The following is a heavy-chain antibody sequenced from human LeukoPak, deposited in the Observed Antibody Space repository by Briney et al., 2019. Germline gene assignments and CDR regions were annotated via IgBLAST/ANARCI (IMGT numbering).Heavy chain of an antibody. CDR2: ISGSGGST. J-gene: IGHJ6*03. CDR1: GFTFSSYA. Sequence: GGSLRLSCAASGFTFSSYAMSWVRQAPGKGLEWVSAISGSGGSTYYADSVKGRFTVSRDNSKNTLYLQMNSLRAEDTAVYYCVKSPGHYYYYMDVWGKGTTVTVSS. CDR3: VKSPGHYYYYMDV. D-gene: IGHD3-10*01. V-gene: IGHV3-23*01.